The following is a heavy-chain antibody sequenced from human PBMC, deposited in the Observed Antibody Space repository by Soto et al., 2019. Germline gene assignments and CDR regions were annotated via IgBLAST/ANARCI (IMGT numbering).Heavy chain of an antibody. CDR2: ISGSGGST. CDR3: AKSRVARIAAAGTSFDY. D-gene: IGHD6-13*01. J-gene: IGHJ4*02. CDR1: GFTFSSYA. V-gene: IGHV3-23*01. Sequence: GGSLRLSCAASGFTFSSYAMSWVRQAPGKGLEWVSAISGSGGSTYYADSVKGRFTISRDNSKNTLYLQMNSLRAEDTAVYYCAKSRVARIAAAGTSFDYWGQGTLVTVS.